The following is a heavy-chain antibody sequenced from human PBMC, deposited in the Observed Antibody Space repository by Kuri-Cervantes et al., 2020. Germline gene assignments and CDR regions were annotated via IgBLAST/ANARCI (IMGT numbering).Heavy chain of an antibody. V-gene: IGHV4-59*12. D-gene: IGHD5-24*01. J-gene: IGHJ3*02. CDR3: ARSIRWAFDI. CDR2: IYYSGST. Sequence: GSLRLSCTVSGGSISSYYWSWIRQPPGKGLEWIGYIYYSGSTNYNPSLKSRVTISVDTSKNQFSLKLSSVTAADTAVYYCARSIRWAFDIWGKGTMVTVSS. CDR1: GGSISSYY.